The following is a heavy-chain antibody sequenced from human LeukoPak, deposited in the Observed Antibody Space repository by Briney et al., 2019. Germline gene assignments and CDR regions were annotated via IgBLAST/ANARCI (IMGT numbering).Heavy chain of an antibody. J-gene: IGHJ4*02. CDR2: ISSSGSTI. CDR1: GFTFSDYY. V-gene: IGHV3-11*04. CDR3: ASLGYSYGNHHFDY. D-gene: IGHD5-18*01. Sequence: GGSLRLSCAASGFTFSDYYMSWIRQAPGKGLEWVSYISSSGSTIYYADSVKGRFTISRDNSKNTLYLQMNSLRAEDTAVYYCASLGYSYGNHHFDYWGQGTLVTVSS.